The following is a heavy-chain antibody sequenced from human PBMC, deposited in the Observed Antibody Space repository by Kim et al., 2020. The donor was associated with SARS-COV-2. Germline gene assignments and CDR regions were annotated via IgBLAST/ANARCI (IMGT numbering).Heavy chain of an antibody. V-gene: IGHV3-9*01. J-gene: IGHJ6*02. D-gene: IGHD6-19*01. CDR2: ISWNSGSL. Sequence: GGSLRLSCAASGFTFGDYAMHWVRQAPGKGLEWVSGISWNSGSLGYADSVKGRFTISRDNAKNSLYLQMNSLRAEDTALYYCAKDRAVYYYYGMDVWGQGTTVTVSS. CDR3: AKDRAVYYYYGMDV. CDR1: GFTFGDYA.